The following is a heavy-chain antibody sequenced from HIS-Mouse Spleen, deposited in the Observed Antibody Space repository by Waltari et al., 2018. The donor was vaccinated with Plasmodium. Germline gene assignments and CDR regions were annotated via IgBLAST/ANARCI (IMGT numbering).Heavy chain of an antibody. CDR3: AREPYDILTGYYDAFDI. J-gene: IGHJ3*02. V-gene: IGHV4-59*01. CDR2: IYYGGST. Sequence: QVQLQESGPGLVKPSETLSLTCTVSGGSISSYYWSWIRQPPGKGLEWIGYIYYGGSTNDNPPRKSRVTISVDTSKNQFSLKLSSVTAADTAVYYCAREPYDILTGYYDAFDIWGQGTMVTVSS. D-gene: IGHD3-9*01. CDR1: GGSISSYY.